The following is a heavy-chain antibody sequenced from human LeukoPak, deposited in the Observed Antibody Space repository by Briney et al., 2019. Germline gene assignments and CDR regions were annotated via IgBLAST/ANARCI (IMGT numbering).Heavy chain of an antibody. CDR3: AKDYTAMVGYYGMDV. J-gene: IGHJ6*02. Sequence: GGSLRLSCAASGFTFSSYGMHWVRQAPGKGLEWGAVISYDGSNKYYADSVKGRFTISRDNSKNTLYLQMNSLRAEDTAVYYCAKDYTAMVGYYGMDVWGQGTTVTVSS. V-gene: IGHV3-30*18. CDR1: GFTFSSYG. CDR2: ISYDGSNK. D-gene: IGHD5-18*01.